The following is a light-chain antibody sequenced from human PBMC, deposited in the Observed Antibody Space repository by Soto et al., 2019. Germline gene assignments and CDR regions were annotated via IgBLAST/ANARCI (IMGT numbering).Light chain of an antibody. CDR3: LQYKTYPLT. CDR2: GAS. Sequence: DILVTQSPSSLSASVGDRITITCRASQDIGNFLGWLQQKPGKAPKSLIYGASSLQSGVPSRFSGSRSGTEFTLTITGLQPEDFATFYCLQYKTYPLTFGGGTKVEI. V-gene: IGKV1-16*01. J-gene: IGKJ4*02. CDR1: QDIGNF.